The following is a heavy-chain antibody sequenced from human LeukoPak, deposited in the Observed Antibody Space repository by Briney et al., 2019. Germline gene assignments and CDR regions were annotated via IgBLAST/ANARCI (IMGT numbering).Heavy chain of an antibody. CDR1: GFTFNTYG. J-gene: IGHJ6*02. CDR3: ARDRDCSGGSCYYYYYGMDV. V-gene: IGHV3-33*01. CDR2: IWYDGSNK. Sequence: GGSLRLSCAASGFTFNTYGMHWVRQAPGKGLEWVAVIWYDGSNKYYADSVKGRFTISRDNSKNTLYLQMNRLRAEDTAVYYCARDRDCSGGSCYYYYYGMDVWGQGTTITVSS. D-gene: IGHD2-15*01.